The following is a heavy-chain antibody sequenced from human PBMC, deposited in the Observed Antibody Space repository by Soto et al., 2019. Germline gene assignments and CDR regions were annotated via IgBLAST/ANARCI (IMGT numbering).Heavy chain of an antibody. CDR2: IYYSVST. D-gene: IGHD6-6*01. Sequence: SETLSLTCTVSGGSVSSGSYYWSWIRQPPGKGLEWIGYIYYSVSTNYNPSLKSRVPISVDTSKNQFSLKLSSVTAADTAVYYCARDPRRAARQYYYYYGMDVWGQGTRVSVSS. J-gene: IGHJ6*02. CDR3: ARDPRRAARQYYYYYGMDV. V-gene: IGHV4-61*01. CDR1: GGSVSSGSYY.